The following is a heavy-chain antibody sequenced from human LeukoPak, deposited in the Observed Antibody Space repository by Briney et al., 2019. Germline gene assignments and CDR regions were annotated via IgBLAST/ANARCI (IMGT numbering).Heavy chain of an antibody. V-gene: IGHV1-18*01. D-gene: IGHD3-9*01. CDR2: ISAYNGNT. CDR1: GYTFTSYG. J-gene: IGHJ3*02. CDR3: ARDLYILTGYLGKDAFDI. Sequence: ASVKVSCKASGYTFTSYGISWVRQAPGQGLEWMGWISAYNGNTNYTQKLQGRVTRTTDTSTITAYMELRGLRSDDTAVYYCARDLYILTGYLGKDAFDIWGQGTMVTVSS.